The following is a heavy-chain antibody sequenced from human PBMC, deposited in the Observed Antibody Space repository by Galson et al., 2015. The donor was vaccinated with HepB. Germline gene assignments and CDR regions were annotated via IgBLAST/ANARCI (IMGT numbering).Heavy chain of an antibody. CDR1: GDSVLNNTGA. CDR2: TYYRTKWYD. D-gene: IGHD3-10*01. CDR3: ARMSTGISASYGMDV. J-gene: IGHJ6*02. Sequence: CAISGDSVLNNTGAWNWLRQSPSRGLGWLGRTYYRTKWYDDYAPFVKGRILIKPETSQNQFSLQLNSVTPEDTAVYYCARMSTGISASYGMDVWGQGTTVIVS. V-gene: IGHV6-1*01.